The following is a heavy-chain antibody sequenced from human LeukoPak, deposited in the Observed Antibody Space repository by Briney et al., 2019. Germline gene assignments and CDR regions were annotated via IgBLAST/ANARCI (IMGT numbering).Heavy chain of an antibody. Sequence: PGGSLRLSCAASGFTFSSYWMNWARQAPGKGLEWVASISHNGNVNYYVDSVKGRFTISRDNAKNSLYLQTSNLRAEDTAVYFCARGGGLDVWGQGATVTVSS. J-gene: IGHJ6*02. V-gene: IGHV3-7*03. CDR1: GFTFSSYW. CDR2: ISHNGNVN. CDR3: ARGGGLDV. D-gene: IGHD3-16*01.